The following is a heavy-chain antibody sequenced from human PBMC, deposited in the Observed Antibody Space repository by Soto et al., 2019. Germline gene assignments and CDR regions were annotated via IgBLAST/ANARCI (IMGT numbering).Heavy chain of an antibody. J-gene: IGHJ6*03. V-gene: IGHV3-23*01. CDR1: GFRLSDSA. Sequence: EVQLLESGGGLVQPGGSLRLSCAASGFRLSDSAVSWVRQAPGKGLEWVSSLTVTGDSAFYSDSVKGRFTISREISKSTVYLQMNSLRAEDTAVYYCAKNGCSSPACYPYYYYVDVWGRGTTVTVSS. CDR3: AKNGCSSPACYPYYYYVDV. CDR2: LTVTGDSA. D-gene: IGHD2-15*01.